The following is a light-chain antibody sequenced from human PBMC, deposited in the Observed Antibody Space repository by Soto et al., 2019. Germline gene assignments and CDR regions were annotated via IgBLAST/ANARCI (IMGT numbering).Light chain of an antibody. CDR2: RNS. V-gene: IGLV1-40*01. Sequence: QSVLPQAPSVSGAPGQRVTIYCTGSSSNIGAGYDVHWYQQLPGTAPKLLIYRNSKRPSGVPDRFSGSKSGSSASLAITGLQAEDEADYYCQSYDRSLSGSMVFGGGTKVTVL. CDR3: QSYDRSLSGSMV. J-gene: IGLJ2*01. CDR1: SSNIGAGYD.